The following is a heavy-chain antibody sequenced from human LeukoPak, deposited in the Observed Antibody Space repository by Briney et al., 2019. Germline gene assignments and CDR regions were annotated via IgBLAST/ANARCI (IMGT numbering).Heavy chain of an antibody. CDR1: GGSISSGDYY. CDR3: ARLGVDNPNWFDP. CDR2: IYYSGST. V-gene: IGHV4-30-4*08. Sequence: PSETLSLTCTVSGGSISSGDYYWSWIRQPPGKGLEWIGYIYYSGSTYYNPSLKSRVTISVDTSKNQFSLKLSSVTAADTAVYYCARLGVDNPNWFDPWGQGTLVTVSS. J-gene: IGHJ5*02. D-gene: IGHD2-8*01.